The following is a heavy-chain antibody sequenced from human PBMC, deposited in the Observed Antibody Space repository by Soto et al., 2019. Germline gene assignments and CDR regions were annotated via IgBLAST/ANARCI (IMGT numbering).Heavy chain of an antibody. CDR3: ASSSPSENLAYFGGAFSYYSGMEV. CDR2: IIPIFGTA. V-gene: IGHV1-69*01. Sequence: QVQLVQSGAEVKKPGSSVKVSCKASGGTFSSYAISWVRQAPGQGLEWMGGIIPIFGTANYAQKFQGRVTITAAESTGTAYMGLSSLRSEDTAVYYCASSSPSENLAYFGGAFSYYSGMEVWGQGTTVTVSS. CDR1: GGTFSSYA. J-gene: IGHJ6*02. D-gene: IGHD2-21*01.